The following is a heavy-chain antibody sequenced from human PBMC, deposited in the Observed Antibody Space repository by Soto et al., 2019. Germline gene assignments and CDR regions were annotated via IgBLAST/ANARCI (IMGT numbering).Heavy chain of an antibody. J-gene: IGHJ4*02. CDR1: GFTFSCYS. CDR3: VREDILGVRSFDY. D-gene: IGHD3-9*01. V-gene: IGHV3-48*02. Sequence: GESLRLCCAASGFTFSCYSVNWFRQAPGKGLEWVSYISSGSKTIYYAESVKGRFTVSRDNARNSQYLQMNSLRDEDTAVYYCVREDILGVRSFDYWGQGTLVTVSS. CDR2: ISSGSKTI.